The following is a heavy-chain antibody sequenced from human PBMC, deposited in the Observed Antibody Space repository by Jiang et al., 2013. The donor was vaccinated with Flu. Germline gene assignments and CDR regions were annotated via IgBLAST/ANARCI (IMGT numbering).Heavy chain of an antibody. CDR1: GYTFTSYD. J-gene: IGHJ6*02. Sequence: SVKVSCKASGYTFTSYDINWVRQATGQGLEWMGWMNPNSGNTGYAQKFQGRVTMTRNTSISTAYMELSSLRSEDTAVYYCAMTRDYYYGMDVWGQGTTVTVSS. CDR2: MNPNSGNT. V-gene: IGHV1-8*01. CDR3: AMTRDYYYGMDV. D-gene: IGHD4-11*01.